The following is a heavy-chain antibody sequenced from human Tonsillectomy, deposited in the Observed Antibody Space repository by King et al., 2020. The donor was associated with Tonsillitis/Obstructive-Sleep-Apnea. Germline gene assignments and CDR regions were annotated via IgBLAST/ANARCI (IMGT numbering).Heavy chain of an antibody. V-gene: IGHV3-33*01. CDR1: GFTFSNYG. Sequence: VQLVESGGGVVHPGRSLRLSCAASGFTFSNYGMHWVRQAPGKGLEWVAVIWYDGSNKYYADSVKGRFTISRDNSKNTLYLQMNSLRAEDTAVYYCARVYYYDNSGYYYYYYGMDVWGQGTTVTVSS. CDR3: ARVYYYDNSGYYYYYYGMDV. D-gene: IGHD3-22*01. CDR2: IWYDGSNK. J-gene: IGHJ6*02.